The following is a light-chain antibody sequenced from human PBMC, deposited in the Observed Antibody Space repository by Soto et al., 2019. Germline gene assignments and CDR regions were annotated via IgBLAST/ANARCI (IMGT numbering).Light chain of an antibody. J-gene: IGLJ1*01. CDR3: RSFTIYSTYV. Sequence: QSALTQPASVSGSPGQSITISCTGTTIDVGAYNYVSWYQLHTGKAPKLMISDVSNRPSGVPNRFAGSKSGNTASLTISGLQAEDEDDYYCRSFTIYSTYVFGTGTKLTVL. V-gene: IGLV2-14*01. CDR2: DVS. CDR1: TIDVGAYNY.